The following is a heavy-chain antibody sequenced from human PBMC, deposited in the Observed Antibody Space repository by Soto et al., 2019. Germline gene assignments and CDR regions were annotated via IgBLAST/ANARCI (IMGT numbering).Heavy chain of an antibody. J-gene: IGHJ4*02. Sequence: SETLSLTCTVSGGSISSSSYYWGWIRQPPGKGLEWIGGIYYSGSTYYNPSLKSRVTISVDTSKNQFSLKLSSVTAADTAVYYCASFLTGILDYWGQGTLVTVSS. V-gene: IGHV4-39*01. CDR2: IYYSGST. CDR1: GGSISSSSYY. CDR3: ASFLTGILDY. D-gene: IGHD3-9*01.